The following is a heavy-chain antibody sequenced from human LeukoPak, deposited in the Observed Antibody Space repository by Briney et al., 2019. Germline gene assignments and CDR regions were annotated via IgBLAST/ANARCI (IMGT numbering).Heavy chain of an antibody. CDR2: ISGSGGST. CDR3: AKGLSAAGDYYFDY. CDR1: GFTFSNYA. Sequence: GGSLRLSCAASGFTFSNYAMSWVRQAPGKGLEWLSTISGSGGSTYYADSVKGRFAISRDNSKITVYLQMKSLRVEATAVYYCAKGLSAAGDYYFDYWGQGALVTVSS. D-gene: IGHD2-21*01. V-gene: IGHV3-23*01. J-gene: IGHJ4*02.